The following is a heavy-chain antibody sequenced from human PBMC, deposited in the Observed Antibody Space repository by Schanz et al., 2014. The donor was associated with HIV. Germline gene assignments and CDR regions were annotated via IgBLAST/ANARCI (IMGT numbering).Heavy chain of an antibody. CDR2: IKTDGSEQ. CDR1: GFSFSDAW. Sequence: EVQLVESGGGLVKPGGSLRLSCAGSGFSFSDAWMTWVRQVPGKGLEWVAHIKTDGSEQRYVDSVKGRFTISRDNAKNSVYLQMNSLRGEDTAVYYCARENWDVAIGYSWGQGVLVIVSA. V-gene: IGHV3-7*01. D-gene: IGHD1-1*01. CDR3: ARENWDVAIGYS. J-gene: IGHJ5*02.